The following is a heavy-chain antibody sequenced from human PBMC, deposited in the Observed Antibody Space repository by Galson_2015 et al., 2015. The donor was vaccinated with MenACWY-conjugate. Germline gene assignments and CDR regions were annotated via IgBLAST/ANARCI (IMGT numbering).Heavy chain of an antibody. CDR3: AQGAGSRWFDP. D-gene: IGHD3-10*01. CDR2: ISTTGGPT. Sequence: SLRLSCTASGITFSSYAMSWVRQAPGKGLEWVSSISTTGGPTYYADSVKGRFTISRDNSKNTLYLQMNSLRAGDTAVYYCAQGAGSRWFDPWGQGTLVIVSS. V-gene: IGHV3-23*01. CDR1: GITFSSYA. J-gene: IGHJ5*02.